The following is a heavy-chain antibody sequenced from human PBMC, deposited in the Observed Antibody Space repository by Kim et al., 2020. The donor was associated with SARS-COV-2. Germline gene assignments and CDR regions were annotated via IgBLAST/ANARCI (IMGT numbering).Heavy chain of an antibody. D-gene: IGHD2-2*01. J-gene: IGHJ4*02. Sequence: AQKLQGRVTMTTDTSTSTAYMELRSLRSDDTAVYYCARKPCSSTSCYYDYWGQGTLVTVSS. CDR3: ARKPCSSTSCYYDY. V-gene: IGHV1-18*01.